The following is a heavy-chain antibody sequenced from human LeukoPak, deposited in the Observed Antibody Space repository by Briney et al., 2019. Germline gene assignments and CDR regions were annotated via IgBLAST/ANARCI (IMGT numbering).Heavy chain of an antibody. D-gene: IGHD5-18*01. Sequence: GGSLRLSCAASGFTFSSYAMTWVRQAPGKGLEWVSTISGSGGSTYYADSVKGRFTISRDNAKNSLYLQINSLRAEDTAVYYCARDQEDYSFGLSAFDIWGQGTMVTVSS. CDR2: ISGSGGST. V-gene: IGHV3-23*01. CDR1: GFTFSSYA. CDR3: ARDQEDYSFGLSAFDI. J-gene: IGHJ3*02.